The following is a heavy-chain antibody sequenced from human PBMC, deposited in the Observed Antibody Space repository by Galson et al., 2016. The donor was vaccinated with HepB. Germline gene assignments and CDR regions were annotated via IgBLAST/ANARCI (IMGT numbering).Heavy chain of an antibody. J-gene: IGHJ5*02. D-gene: IGHD1-26*01. Sequence: CAASGFTVSDCGMHWVRQAPGKGLEWVATISYDDNKYYLDSVKGRFTISRDSFRNTLYLQVDSLTVDDTALYYCAKDLYSGAGYNYFDPWGHGTLVTVSS. CDR2: ISYDDNK. CDR1: GFTVSDCG. V-gene: IGHV3-30*18. CDR3: AKDLYSGAGYNYFDP.